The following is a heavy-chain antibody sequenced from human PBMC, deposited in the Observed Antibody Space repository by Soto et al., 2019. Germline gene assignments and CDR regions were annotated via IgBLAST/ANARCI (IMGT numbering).Heavy chain of an antibody. V-gene: IGHV1-18*01. CDR1: GYTFSNYG. J-gene: IGHJ5*02. CDR3: ARDRGYNWNYGWFDP. CDR2: VSPYNGNT. D-gene: IGHD1-7*01. Sequence: QVQLVQSGAEVKKPGASVKVSCKASGYTFSNYGISWVRQAPGQGLEWMGRVSPYNGNTNYEQKLQGRVTMTTDTSTSTVYMELRSLRSDDTAVYYCARDRGYNWNYGWFDPWGQGTLVTVSS.